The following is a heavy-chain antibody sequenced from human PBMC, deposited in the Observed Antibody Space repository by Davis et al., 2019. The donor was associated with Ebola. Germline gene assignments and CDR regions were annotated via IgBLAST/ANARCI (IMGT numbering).Heavy chain of an antibody. CDR2: IYPIDSDT. V-gene: IGHV5-51*01. CDR3: ARLYGPGHYLNWYFNL. J-gene: IGHJ2*01. CDR1: EYRFANYW. Sequence: GESLKISCKGSEYRFANYWIGWVRQKPGKGLEWMGMIYPIDSDTRYSPSFQGQVIISADQSISTAYLQWNSLQASDTAVYYCARLYGPGHYLNWYFNLWGRGTLVTVSS. D-gene: IGHD3-10*01.